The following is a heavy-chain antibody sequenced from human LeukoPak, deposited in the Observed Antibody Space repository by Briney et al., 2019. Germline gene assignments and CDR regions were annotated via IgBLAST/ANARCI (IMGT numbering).Heavy chain of an antibody. CDR3: SRDPSNTSGWRAWGDY. Sequence: GASVKVSCKASGYPFTKFAINWVRQAPGQGLEWMGWISTYNGDTEYAQEFQGRVTMTTDTSTTTAYLELRSLRSDDTAVYYCSRDPSNTSGWRAWGDYWGQGTLVTVSS. CDR2: ISTYNGDT. D-gene: IGHD6-25*01. CDR1: GYPFTKFA. J-gene: IGHJ4*02. V-gene: IGHV1-18*01.